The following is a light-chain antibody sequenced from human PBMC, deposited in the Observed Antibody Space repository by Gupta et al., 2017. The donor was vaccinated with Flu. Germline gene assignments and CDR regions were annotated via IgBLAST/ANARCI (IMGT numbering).Light chain of an antibody. CDR2: NAS. CDR3: QQYNYYPYT. J-gene: IGKJ2*01. CDR1: QKIPNW. V-gene: IGKV1-5*03. Sequence: EIPMNPSPSTLSASVGDKVTITCRVSQKIPNWFAWFQQKTGKDPKLLIYNASTLENGVPSRFSGSGSEAEFTLTISSLQPDDFATYYCQQYNYYPYTFGQGTKLEIK.